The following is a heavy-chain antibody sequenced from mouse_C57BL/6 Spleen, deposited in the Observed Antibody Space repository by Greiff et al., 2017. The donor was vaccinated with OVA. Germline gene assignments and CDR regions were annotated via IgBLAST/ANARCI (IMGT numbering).Heavy chain of an antibody. D-gene: IGHD4-1*01. Sequence: QVQLQQSGPELVKPGASVKISCKASGYAFSSSWMNWVKQRPGKGLEWIGRIYPGDGDTNYNGKFKGKATLTADKSSSTAYMQLSSLTSEDSAVXFCARGDVWDLHFDYWGQGTTLTVSS. CDR3: ARGDVWDLHFDY. J-gene: IGHJ2*01. V-gene: IGHV1-82*01. CDR1: GYAFSSSW. CDR2: IYPGDGDT.